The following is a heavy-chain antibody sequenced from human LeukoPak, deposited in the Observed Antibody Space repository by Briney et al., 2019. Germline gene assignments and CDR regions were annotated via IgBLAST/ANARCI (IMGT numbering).Heavy chain of an antibody. Sequence: GESLKISCKGSGYSFTSYWIGWVRQMPGKGLEWMGIIYPGDSDTRYSPSFQGQVTISADKSISTAYLQWSSLKASDTAMYYCARPETMATNAFDIWGQGTMVTVSS. CDR1: GYSFTSYW. CDR2: IYPGDSDT. J-gene: IGHJ3*02. CDR3: ARPETMATNAFDI. D-gene: IGHD5-24*01. V-gene: IGHV5-51*01.